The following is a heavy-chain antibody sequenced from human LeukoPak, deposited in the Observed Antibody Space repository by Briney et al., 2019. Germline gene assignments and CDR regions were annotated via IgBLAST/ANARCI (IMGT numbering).Heavy chain of an antibody. D-gene: IGHD1-26*01. CDR1: GGSISSYY. Sequence: SETLSLTCTVSGGSISSYYWSWIRQPPGKGLEWIGYIYYSGSTNYNPSLKSRFTISVDTSKNQFSLKLSSVTAADTAVYYCARADSGSYGPVDYWGQGTLVTVSS. V-gene: IGHV4-59*01. J-gene: IGHJ4*02. CDR3: ARADSGSYGPVDY. CDR2: IYYSGST.